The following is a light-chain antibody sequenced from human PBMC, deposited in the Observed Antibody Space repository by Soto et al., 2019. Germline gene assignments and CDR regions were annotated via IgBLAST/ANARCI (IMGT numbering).Light chain of an antibody. CDR2: GAS. J-gene: IGKJ3*01. CDR1: QTISSY. Sequence: DIQMTQSPSSLSASVGDRVTITCRASQTISSYLNWYQKKPGKAPMLLIYGASSLQGGVPSRFSGSGSGTDFTLTISSLQPEDFATYYCQQSCSAPFAFGPGTKVDIK. V-gene: IGKV1-39*01. CDR3: QQSCSAPFA.